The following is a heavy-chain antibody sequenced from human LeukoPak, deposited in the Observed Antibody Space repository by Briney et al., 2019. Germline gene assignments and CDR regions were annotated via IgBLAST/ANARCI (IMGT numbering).Heavy chain of an antibody. Sequence: PGRSLRLSCAASGFTFDDYAMHWVRQAPGKGLEWVSGISWNSGSMGYADSVKGRFTISRDNAKNSLYLQMNSLRAEDTALYYCAKDMADILEGYYFDYWGQGTLVTVPS. V-gene: IGHV3-9*01. J-gene: IGHJ4*02. CDR3: AKDMADILEGYYFDY. CDR1: GFTFDDYA. CDR2: ISWNSGSM. D-gene: IGHD3-9*01.